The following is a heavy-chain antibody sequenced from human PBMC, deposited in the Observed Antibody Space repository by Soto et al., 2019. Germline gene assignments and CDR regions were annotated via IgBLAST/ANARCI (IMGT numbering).Heavy chain of an antibody. CDR3: ARDGRYCTNGVCPGQWFDH. CDR1: GYTFTSYY. V-gene: IGHV1-46*01. J-gene: IGHJ5*02. CDR2: INPSGGST. D-gene: IGHD2-8*01. Sequence: ASVKVSCKASGYTFTSYYMHWVRQAPGQGLEWMGIINPSGGSTSYAQKFQGRVTMTRDTSASTAYMELSSLRSEDTAVYYCARDGRYCTNGVCPGQWFDHWGQGTLVTVS.